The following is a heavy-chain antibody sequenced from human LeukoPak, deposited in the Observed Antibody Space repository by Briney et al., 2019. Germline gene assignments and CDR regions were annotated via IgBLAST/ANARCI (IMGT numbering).Heavy chain of an antibody. Sequence: PGGSLSLSCAASGLTFSDYRMNWVRQAPGKGLEWASFISRSSSYIFYADSVKGRFTISRDNAKNSVYLQMNSLRAEDTAVYYCASSYYYDSSGLYFDYWGQGILVTVSS. D-gene: IGHD3-22*01. V-gene: IGHV3-21*01. J-gene: IGHJ4*02. CDR2: ISRSSSYI. CDR3: ASSYYYDSSGLYFDY. CDR1: GLTFSDYR.